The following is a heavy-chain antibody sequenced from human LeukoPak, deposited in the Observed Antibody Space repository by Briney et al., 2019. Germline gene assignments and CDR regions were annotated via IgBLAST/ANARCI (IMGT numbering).Heavy chain of an antibody. V-gene: IGHV3-11*04. J-gene: IGHJ4*02. CDR1: GFTFSDYY. Sequence: GGSLRLSCAASGFTFSDYYMSWIRQAPGKGLEWVSYISSSGSTIYYADSVKGRFTISRDNSKNTLYLQMNSLRPEDTAVYYCAKGASYSDLYVGFDYWGQGTLVTVSS. CDR2: ISSSGSTI. CDR3: AKGASYSDLYVGFDY. D-gene: IGHD1-26*01.